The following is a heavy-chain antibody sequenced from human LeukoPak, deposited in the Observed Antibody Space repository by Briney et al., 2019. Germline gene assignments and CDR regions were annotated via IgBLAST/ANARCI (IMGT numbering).Heavy chain of an antibody. CDR2: INPNSGDT. J-gene: IGHJ5*02. CDR3: ARAREVTGLTP. V-gene: IGHV1-2*02. D-gene: IGHD3-9*01. CDR1: GYRFSGNY. Sequence: GPVKVSCKASGYRFSGNYIHRVRQAPGQGLEWMAWINPNSGDTNYAKKFTGRVTVTRDTSTSTVYMELSRLTYDDTAIYYCARAREVTGLTPWGQGTLVTVSS.